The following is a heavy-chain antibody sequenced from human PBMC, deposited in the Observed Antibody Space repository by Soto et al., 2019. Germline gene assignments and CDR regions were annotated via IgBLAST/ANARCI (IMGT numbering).Heavy chain of an antibody. D-gene: IGHD6-13*01. CDR2: INIDGSST. J-gene: IGHJ5*02. CDR3: ASLAAAGTGWFDP. CDR1: GFTFSSYL. V-gene: IGHV3-74*01. Sequence: PGGSLRLSCAASGFTFSSYLMHWVRQAPGKGLVWVSRINIDGSSTSYADSVKGRFTISRDNAKNTLYLQMNSLRAEDTAVYYCASLAAAGTGWFDPWGQGTLVTVSS.